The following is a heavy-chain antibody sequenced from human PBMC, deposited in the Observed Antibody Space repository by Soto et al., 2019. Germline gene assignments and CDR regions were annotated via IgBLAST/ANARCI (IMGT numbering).Heavy chain of an antibody. CDR2: IIPIFGTA. CDR3: ARDPRPWLVEGYYYYGMDV. CDR1: GGTFSSYA. J-gene: IGHJ6*02. Sequence: QVQLVQSGAEVKKPGSSVKVSCKASGGTFSSYAISWVRQAPGQGLEWMGGIIPIFGTANYAQKFQGRVTITADESTSTAYMELSSLRSEDTAVYYCARDPRPWLVEGYYYYGMDVWGQGTTVTVSS. V-gene: IGHV1-69*12. D-gene: IGHD6-19*01.